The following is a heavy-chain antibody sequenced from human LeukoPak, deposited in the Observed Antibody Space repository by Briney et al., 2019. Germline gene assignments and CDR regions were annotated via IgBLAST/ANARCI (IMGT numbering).Heavy chain of an antibody. CDR2: IYYSWST. CDR3: ARGGAHREPTFDY. D-gene: IGHD1-14*01. J-gene: IGHJ4*02. V-gene: IGHV4-59*01. CDR1: GGSISSYY. Sequence: PSETLSLTRTVSGGSISSYYWSWTRQPPGKGLEGIGYIYYSWSTNYNPSLKSRVTISVDTSKNQFSLKLSSVTAADTAVYYCARGGAHREPTFDYWGQGTLVTVSS.